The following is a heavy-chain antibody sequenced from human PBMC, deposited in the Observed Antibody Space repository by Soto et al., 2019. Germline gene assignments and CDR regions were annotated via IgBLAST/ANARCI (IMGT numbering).Heavy chain of an antibody. D-gene: IGHD3-22*01. CDR3: AREGPYDSSGPFDP. V-gene: IGHV3-30-3*01. Sequence: LRLSCAASGFTFSSYAMHWVRQAPGKGLEWVAVISYDGSNKYYADSVKGRFTISRDNSKNTLYLQMNSLRAEDTAVYYCAREGPYDSSGPFDPWGQGTRVTVSS. CDR1: GFTFSSYA. J-gene: IGHJ5*02. CDR2: ISYDGSNK.